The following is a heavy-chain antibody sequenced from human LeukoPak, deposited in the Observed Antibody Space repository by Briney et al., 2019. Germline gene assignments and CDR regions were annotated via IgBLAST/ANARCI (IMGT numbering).Heavy chain of an antibody. V-gene: IGHV1-2*02. CDR1: GYTFTGYY. Sequence: WASVKVSCKASGYTFTGYYMHWVRQAPGQGLEWMGWINPNSGGTNYAQKFQGRVTMTRDTSISTAYMELSRLRSDDTAVYYCALPAGFLQWSPIDIWGQGTMVTVSS. D-gene: IGHD3-3*01. CDR3: ALPAGFLQWSPIDI. J-gene: IGHJ3*02. CDR2: INPNSGGT.